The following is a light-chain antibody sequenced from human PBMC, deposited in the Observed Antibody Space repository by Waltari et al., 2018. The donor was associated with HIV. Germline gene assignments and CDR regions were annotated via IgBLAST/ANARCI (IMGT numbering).Light chain of an antibody. CDR1: GDDVGGYTY. V-gene: IGLV2-14*01. J-gene: IGLJ1*01. CDR3: ASFSSTSTYV. CDR2: EDT. Sequence: QSALTQPASVSASPGQSITISCTGSGDDVGGYTYVSWYQQFPGKAPKLLISEDTDRASGISLRFSGSKSANTASLTISGLRPEDEADYFCASFSSTSTYVFGTDTKVTVL.